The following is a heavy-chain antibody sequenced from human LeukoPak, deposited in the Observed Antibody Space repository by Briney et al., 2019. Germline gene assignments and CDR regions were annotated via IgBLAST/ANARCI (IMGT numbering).Heavy chain of an antibody. CDR3: ARDCSGGSCYDAFDI. CDR1: GASIRSGDYY. Sequence: SETLSLTCTVSGASIRSGDYYWSWIRQPPGKGLEWIGYIYDSGSTYYNPSLKSRITISVDTSENRFSLKLSSVTATDTAVYYCARDCSGGSCYDAFDIWGQGTMVTVSS. D-gene: IGHD2-15*01. J-gene: IGHJ3*02. CDR2: IYDSGST. V-gene: IGHV4-30-4*01.